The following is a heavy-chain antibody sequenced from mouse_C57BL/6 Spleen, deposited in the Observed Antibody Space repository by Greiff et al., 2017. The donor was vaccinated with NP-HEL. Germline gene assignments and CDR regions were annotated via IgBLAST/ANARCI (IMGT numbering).Heavy chain of an antibody. CDR2: IDPSDSYT. D-gene: IGHD2-5*01. Sequence: QVQLQQPGAELVMPGASVKLSCKASGYTFTSYWMHWVKQRPGQGLEWIGEIDPSDSYTNYNQKFKGKSTLTVDKSSSTAYMQLSSLTSEDSAVYYCARRGPTYYSKGGFAYWGQGTLVTVSA. CDR1: GYTFTSYW. J-gene: IGHJ3*01. V-gene: IGHV1-69*01. CDR3: ARRGPTYYSKGGFAY.